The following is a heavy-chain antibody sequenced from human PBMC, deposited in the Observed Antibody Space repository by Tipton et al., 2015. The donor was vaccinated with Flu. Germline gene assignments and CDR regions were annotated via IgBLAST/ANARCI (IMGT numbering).Heavy chain of an antibody. CDR3: ARDLRVDSSNYFDY. V-gene: IGHV3-21*01. CDR1: GFTFSSYS. CDR2: ISSSSSYI. D-gene: IGHD6-13*01. J-gene: IGHJ4*02. Sequence: SLRLSCAASGFTFSSYSMNWVRQAPGKGLEWVSSISSSSSYIYYADSVKGRFTISRDNAKNSLYLQMNSLRAEDTAVYYCARDLRVDSSNYFDYWGQGTLVTVSS.